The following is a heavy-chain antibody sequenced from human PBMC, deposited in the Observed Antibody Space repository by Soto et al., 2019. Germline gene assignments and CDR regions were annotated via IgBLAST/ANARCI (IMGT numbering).Heavy chain of an antibody. CDR1: GGSISGYY. CDR2: IYYSGST. V-gene: IGHV4-59*01. CDR3: ARLSSGWTNYYYYYGMDV. Sequence: SETLSLTCTVSGGSISGYYWSWIRQPPGKGLEWIGYIYYSGSTNYNPSLKSRVTISVDTSKNQFSLKLSSVTAADTAVYYCARLSSGWTNYYYYYGMDVWGQGTTVTVSS. D-gene: IGHD6-19*01. J-gene: IGHJ6*02.